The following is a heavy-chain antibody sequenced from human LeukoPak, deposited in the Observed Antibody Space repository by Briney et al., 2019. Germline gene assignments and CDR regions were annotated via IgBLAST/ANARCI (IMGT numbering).Heavy chain of an antibody. CDR1: GFTFSSYG. V-gene: IGHV3-30*18. D-gene: IGHD3-22*01. J-gene: IGHJ4*02. CDR3: AKDRLYYYDSSGYYFPSYFDY. Sequence: PGRSLRPFCAASGFTFSSYGMHWVRQAPGMGLEWVAVITYDGSNKYYADSVKGRFTISRDNSKNTLYLQMNSLRAEDTAVYYCAKDRLYYYDSSGYYFPSYFDYWGQGTLVTVSS. CDR2: ITYDGSNK.